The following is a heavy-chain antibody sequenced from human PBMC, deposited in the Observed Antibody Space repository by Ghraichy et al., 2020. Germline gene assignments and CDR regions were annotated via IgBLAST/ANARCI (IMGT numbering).Heavy chain of an antibody. CDR1: GFTFSSYA. Sequence: GSLRLSCAASGFTFSSYAMSWVRQAPGKGLEWVSAISGSGGSTYYADSVKGRFTISRDNSKNTLYLQMNSLRAEDTAVYYCAKDPVYIAVAPTVFDPWGQGTLVTVSS. V-gene: IGHV3-23*01. CDR3: AKDPVYIAVAPTVFDP. J-gene: IGHJ5*02. CDR2: ISGSGGST. D-gene: IGHD6-19*01.